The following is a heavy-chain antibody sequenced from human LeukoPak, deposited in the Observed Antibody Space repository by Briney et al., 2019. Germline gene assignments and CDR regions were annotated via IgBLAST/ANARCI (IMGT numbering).Heavy chain of an antibody. CDR3: ARDTTRYDSSGYYNAFDI. J-gene: IGHJ3*02. V-gene: IGHV4-4*07. Sequence: SETLSLTCTVSGGSISSYYWSWIRQPAGKGLEWIGRIYTSGSTNYNPSLKSRVTMSVDTSKNQFSLKLSSVTAADTAVYYCARDTTRYDSSGYYNAFDIWGQGTMVTVSS. CDR1: GGSISSYY. D-gene: IGHD3-22*01. CDR2: IYTSGST.